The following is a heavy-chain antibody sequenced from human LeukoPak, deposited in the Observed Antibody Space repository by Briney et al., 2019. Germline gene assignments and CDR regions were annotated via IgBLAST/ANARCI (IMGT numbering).Heavy chain of an antibody. CDR3: ARDGLYANYFDY. CDR1: GFTFSSYA. Sequence: GGSLRLSCAASGFTFSSYAMSWVRQAPGKGLEWVSAISGSGGSTYYADSMKGRFTISRDNAKNSLYLQMNSLRAEDTAVYYCARDGLYANYFDYWGQGTLVTVSS. J-gene: IGHJ4*02. D-gene: IGHD2/OR15-2a*01. CDR2: ISGSGGST. V-gene: IGHV3-23*01.